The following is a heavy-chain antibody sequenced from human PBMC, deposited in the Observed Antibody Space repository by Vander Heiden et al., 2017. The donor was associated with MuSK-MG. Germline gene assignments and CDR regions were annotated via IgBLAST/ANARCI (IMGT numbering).Heavy chain of an antibody. D-gene: IGHD4-17*01. CDR2: ISSSSSYI. CDR3: ARDNGDSPYYFDY. J-gene: IGHJ4*02. CDR1: GFTFSSYS. Sequence: EVQLVESGGGLVKPGGSLGLYCADSGFTFSSYSMNWVRQAPGKGLEWVSSISSSSSYIYYTDSVKGRFTISRDNAKNSLYLQMNSLRAEDTAVYYCARDNGDSPYYFDYWGQGTLVTVSS. V-gene: IGHV3-21*01.